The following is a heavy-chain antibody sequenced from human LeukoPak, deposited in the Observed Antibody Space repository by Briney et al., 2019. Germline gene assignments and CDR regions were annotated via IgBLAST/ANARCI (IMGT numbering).Heavy chain of an antibody. V-gene: IGHV3-21*01. J-gene: IGHJ4*02. D-gene: IGHD4-17*01. CDR2: ISSSSSYI. CDR3: ARADTTGGYYFDY. CDR1: GITFTSSS. Sequence: GGSLRLSCAASGITFTSSSMTWVRQAPGKGLEWVSSISSSSSYIYFADSLKGRFTISRDNAKNSLYLQMNSLRAEDTAVYYCARADTTGGYYFDYWGQGTLVTVSS.